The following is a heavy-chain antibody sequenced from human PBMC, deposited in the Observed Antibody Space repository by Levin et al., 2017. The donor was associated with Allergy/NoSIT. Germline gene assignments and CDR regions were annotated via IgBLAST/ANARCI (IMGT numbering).Heavy chain of an antibody. D-gene: IGHD3-10*01. J-gene: IGHJ4*02. CDR2: IYHSGST. V-gene: IGHV4-30-2*06. CDR1: GGSISSGGYS. CDR3: DRNGFAQAVPSTPVYYFDY. Sequence: SETLSLTCAVSGGSISSGGYSWSWIRQSPGKGREWIGYIYHSGSTYYNPSLKSRVAISVDTSKNQFSLRLSSVTAADTAVYYCDRNGFAQAVPSTPVYYFDYWGQGTLVTVSS.